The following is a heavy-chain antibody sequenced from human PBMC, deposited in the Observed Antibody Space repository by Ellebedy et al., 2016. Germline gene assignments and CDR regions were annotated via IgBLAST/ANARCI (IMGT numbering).Heavy chain of an antibody. CDR1: GYTFTGYY. CDR2: INPNSGGT. V-gene: IGHV1-2*02. Sequence: ASVKVSCXASGYTFTGYYMHWVRQAPGQGLEWMGWINPNSGGTNYAQKFQGRVTMTRDTSISTAYMELSRLRSDDTAVYYCARAPYYYYYMDVWGKGTTVTVSS. J-gene: IGHJ6*03. CDR3: ARAPYYYYYMDV.